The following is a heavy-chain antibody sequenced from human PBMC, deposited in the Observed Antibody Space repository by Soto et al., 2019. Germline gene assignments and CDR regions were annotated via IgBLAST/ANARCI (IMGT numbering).Heavy chain of an antibody. CDR2: IKQDGSEK. J-gene: IGHJ4*02. D-gene: IGHD2-15*01. Sequence: EVQLVESGGGLVQPGGSLRLSCAASGFTFSSYWMSWVRQAPGKGLEWVANIKQDGSEKYYVDSVKGRFTISRDNAKNSLYLQMNSLRAEDTAVYYCARDGYGGSWWHTFDYWGQGTLVTVSS. CDR3: ARDGYGGSWWHTFDY. CDR1: GFTFSSYW. V-gene: IGHV3-7*05.